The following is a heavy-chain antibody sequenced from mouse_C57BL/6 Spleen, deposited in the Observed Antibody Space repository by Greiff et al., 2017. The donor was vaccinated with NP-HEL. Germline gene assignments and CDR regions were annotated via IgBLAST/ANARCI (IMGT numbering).Heavy chain of an antibody. CDR1: GYAFSSSW. J-gene: IGHJ4*01. D-gene: IGHD2-3*01. CDR3: ARRWLLRNYYAMDY. CDR2: IYPGDGDT. Sequence: VKLMESGPELVKPGASVKISCKASGYAFSSSWMNWVKQRPGKGLEWIGRIYPGDGDTNYNGKFKGKATLTTDKSSSTAYMQLSSLTSEDSAVYFCARRWLLRNYYAMDYWGQGTSVTVSS. V-gene: IGHV1-82*01.